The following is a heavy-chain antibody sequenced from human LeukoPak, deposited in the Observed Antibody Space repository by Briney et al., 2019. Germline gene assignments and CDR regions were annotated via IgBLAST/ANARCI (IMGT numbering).Heavy chain of an antibody. D-gene: IGHD3-10*01. Sequence: SETLSLTCTVSGGSISSYYWSWIRQPPGKGLEWIGYIYYSGSTNYNPSLKSRVTISVDTSKNQFSLKLSSVTAADTAVYYCASSLGFGELLSFDYWGQGTLVTVSS. V-gene: IGHV4-59*12. J-gene: IGHJ4*02. CDR3: ASSLGFGELLSFDY. CDR2: IYYSGST. CDR1: GGSISSYY.